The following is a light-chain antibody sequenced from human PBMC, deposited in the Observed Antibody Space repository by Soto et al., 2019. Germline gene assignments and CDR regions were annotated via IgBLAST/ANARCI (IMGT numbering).Light chain of an antibody. V-gene: IGKV3-20*01. J-gene: IGKJ4*01. CDR3: QQSSILPLA. CDR1: QSIST. CDR2: RAS. Sequence: EIVLTQSPGALSMSPGERATLSCRASQSISTLAWYQQKPGQAPRLLIYRASSRAADIPDRFSGSGSGTDFTLTINRLEPEDFATYYCQQSSILPLAFGEGTKVDIK.